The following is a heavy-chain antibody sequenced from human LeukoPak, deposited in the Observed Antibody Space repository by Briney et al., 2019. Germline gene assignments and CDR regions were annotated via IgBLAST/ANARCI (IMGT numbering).Heavy chain of an antibody. CDR2: ISSSGSTI. CDR3: GRDRSGYYH. Sequence: GGTLRLSCAASGFTFSSYEMNWVRQAPGKGLEWVSYISSSGSTIFYVAAVKGRFNIPRANPTNSLYLQMNSPSAAVTAGYYWGRDRSGYYHWGQGTLVTVSS. D-gene: IGHD3-22*01. CDR1: GFTFSSYE. J-gene: IGHJ5*02. V-gene: IGHV3-48*03.